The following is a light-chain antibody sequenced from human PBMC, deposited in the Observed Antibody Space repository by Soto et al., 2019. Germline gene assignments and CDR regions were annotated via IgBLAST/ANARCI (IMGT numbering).Light chain of an antibody. CDR3: LQYADYSWA. J-gene: IGKJ1*01. CDR2: DSS. CDR1: QSISTW. V-gene: IGKV1-5*01. Sequence: DIQMTQSPSTLSASVGDSVTVTCRASQSISTWLAWYQQKPGRAPKLLIYDSSSLESGVPSRFSGSGSGTEFTLTISSLQPDDVATYYCLQYADYSWAFGQGTKVDIK.